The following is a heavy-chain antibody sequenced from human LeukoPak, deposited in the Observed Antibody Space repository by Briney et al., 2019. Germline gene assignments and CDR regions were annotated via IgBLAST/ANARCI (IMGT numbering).Heavy chain of an antibody. D-gene: IGHD3-22*01. CDR2: INHSGST. V-gene: IGHV4-34*01. Sequence: SETLSLTCAVNGGSFSGYYWSWIRQPPGKGLEWIGEINHSGSTNYNPSLKSRVTISVDTSKNQFSLKLSSVTAADTAVYHCARSPHYYDSSEGAFDIWGQGTMVTVSS. J-gene: IGHJ3*02. CDR3: ARSPHYYDSSEGAFDI. CDR1: GGSFSGYY.